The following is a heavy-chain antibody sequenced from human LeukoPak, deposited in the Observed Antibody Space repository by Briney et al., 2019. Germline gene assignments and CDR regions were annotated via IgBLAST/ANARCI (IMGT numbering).Heavy chain of an antibody. D-gene: IGHD3-16*01. Sequence: PGRSLRLSCAASGFTFSSYAMHWVRQAPGKGLEWVAVISYDGSNKYYADSVKGRFTISRDNSKNTLYLQMNSLRAEDTAVYYCARTRRRLGGYYYYYMDVWGKGTTVTVSS. CDR3: ARTRRRLGGYYYYYMDV. J-gene: IGHJ6*03. CDR1: GFTFSSYA. V-gene: IGHV3-30-3*01. CDR2: ISYDGSNK.